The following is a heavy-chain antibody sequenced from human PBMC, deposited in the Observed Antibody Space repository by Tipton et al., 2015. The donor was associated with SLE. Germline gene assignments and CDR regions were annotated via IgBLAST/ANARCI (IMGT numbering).Heavy chain of an antibody. CDR1: GFMFSNYG. J-gene: IGHJ4*02. D-gene: IGHD2-2*01. V-gene: IGHV3-48*01. Sequence: SLRLSCAASGFMFSNYGMNWVRQAPGKGLEWVSYISSSSRTIYYADSVKGRFTISRDNAKNSLYLQMNSLRAEDTAVYYCARDGSGIVVVPAGFDFWGQGTLVTVSS. CDR2: ISSSSRTI. CDR3: ARDGSGIVVVPAGFDF.